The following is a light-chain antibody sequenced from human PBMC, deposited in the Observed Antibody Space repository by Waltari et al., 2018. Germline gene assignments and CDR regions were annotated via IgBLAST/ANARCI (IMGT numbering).Light chain of an antibody. Sequence: QSALTQPASVSGSPGQSITISCTGTSSDVGGYNYVSWCQQHPGKAPQRVVYDFNNRPSGVSNRFSGSKSGNTASLTISGLQTEDEADYYCSSYTTSGTWVFGGGTKLAVL. CDR3: SSYTTSGTWV. J-gene: IGLJ3*02. V-gene: IGLV2-14*03. CDR2: DFN. CDR1: SSDVGGYNY.